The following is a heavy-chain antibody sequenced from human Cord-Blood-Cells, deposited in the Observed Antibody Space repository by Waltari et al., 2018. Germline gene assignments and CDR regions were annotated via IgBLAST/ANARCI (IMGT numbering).Heavy chain of an antibody. CDR1: GGTFSSYA. J-gene: IGHJ4*02. D-gene: IGHD3-3*01. CDR3: ARWGLRIFGVVRGFDY. Sequence: QVQLVQSGAEVKKPGSSVKVSCKASGGTFSSYAISWVRQAPGQGLEWLGGIIPIFGTANYAQKFQGRVTITADKSTSTAYMELSSLRSEDTAVYYCARWGLRIFGVVRGFDYWGQGTLVTVSS. V-gene: IGHV1-69*06. CDR2: IIPIFGTA.